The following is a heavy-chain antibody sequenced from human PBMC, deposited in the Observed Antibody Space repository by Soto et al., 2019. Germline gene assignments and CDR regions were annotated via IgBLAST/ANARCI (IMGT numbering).Heavy chain of an antibody. Sequence: EVQLLESGGGLVQPGGSLRLSCAASGFTFSSYAMSWVRQAPGKGLEWVSAISGSGGSTYYADSVKGRFTISRDNSKNRVSRQMNGLRAEDTAVYYCAKDGAAMGLWYGMDVWGQGTTVTVSS. V-gene: IGHV3-23*01. D-gene: IGHD5-18*01. CDR2: ISGSGGST. CDR3: AKDGAAMGLWYGMDV. J-gene: IGHJ6*02. CDR1: GFTFSSYA.